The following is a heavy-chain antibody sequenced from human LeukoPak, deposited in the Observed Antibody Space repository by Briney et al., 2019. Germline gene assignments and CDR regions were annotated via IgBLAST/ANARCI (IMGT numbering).Heavy chain of an antibody. V-gene: IGHV1-2*02. J-gene: IGHJ4*02. CDR3: ARAYDGSGNLDY. CDR2: IYPNRGGT. Sequence: ASVKVSCKGSGYTFTDYYLHWVRQAPGQGLEWMGWIYPNRGGTNYAQKFQGRVTMTRDTSINTAYMELSRLRSDDTAVYYCARAYDGSGNLDYWGQGTLVTVSS. CDR1: GYTFTDYY. D-gene: IGHD3-22*01.